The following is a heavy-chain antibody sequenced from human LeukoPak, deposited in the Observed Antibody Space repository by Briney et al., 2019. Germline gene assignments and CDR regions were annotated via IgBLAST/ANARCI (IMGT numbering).Heavy chain of an antibody. CDR3: ARVNDYGGNDDACDI. V-gene: IGHV3-48*03. CDR2: IRSTGSII. CDR1: GFTFSSYE. D-gene: IGHD4-23*01. J-gene: IGHJ3*02. Sequence: PGGSLRLSCVASGFTFSSYEMNWVRQAPGKGLECVSYIRSTGSIIFYADSVKGRFTISRDNVKNSLYLQMNSLRADDTALYYCARVNDYGGNDDACDIWGKGTMVSVSS.